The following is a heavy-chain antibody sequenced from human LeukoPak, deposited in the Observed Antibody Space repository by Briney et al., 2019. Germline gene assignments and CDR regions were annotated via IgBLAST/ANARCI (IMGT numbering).Heavy chain of an antibody. J-gene: IGHJ6*03. D-gene: IGHD3-10*01. CDR2: IKSKTDGGTT. V-gene: IGHV3-15*01. CDR1: GFTFSNAW. CDR3: TTDQPLFLRVRGGHGFGDV. Sequence: GGSLRLSCAASGFTFSNAWMSWVRQAPGKGLEWVGRIKSKTDGGTTDYAAPVKGRFTISRDDSKNTLYLQMNSLKTEDTAVYYCTTDQPLFLRVRGGHGFGDVGGKGTTVTVS.